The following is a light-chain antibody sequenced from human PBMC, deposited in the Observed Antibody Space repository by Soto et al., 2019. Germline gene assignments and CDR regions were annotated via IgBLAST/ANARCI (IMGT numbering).Light chain of an antibody. V-gene: IGKV3-20*01. CDR1: QSVSSSY. Sequence: EIVLTQSPGTLSLSPGERATLSCRASQSVSSSYLAWYQQKPGQAPRLLIYGASSRATGIPDRFSRSGSGTDFTLTISRLEPEDFAVYYCQQYGSSLLTFGGGTKVEIK. J-gene: IGKJ4*01. CDR3: QQYGSSLLT. CDR2: GAS.